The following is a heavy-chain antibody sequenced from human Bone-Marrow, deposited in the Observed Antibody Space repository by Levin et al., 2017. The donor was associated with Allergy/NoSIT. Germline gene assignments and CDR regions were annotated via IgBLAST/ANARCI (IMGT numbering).Heavy chain of an antibody. CDR2: IYSSGST. V-gene: IGHV3-53*01. D-gene: IGHD2-2*01. Sequence: GGSLRLSCAASGFTVSSNYMTWVRQAPGKGLQWVSVIYSSGSTYYADSVMGRFSISSDNAKNTLYLQLNGLTAEDTAIYYCAREAIVILPATNSCEGWGQGTMVTVS. J-gene: IGHJ3*01. CDR3: AREAIVILPATNSCEG. CDR1: GFTVSSNY.